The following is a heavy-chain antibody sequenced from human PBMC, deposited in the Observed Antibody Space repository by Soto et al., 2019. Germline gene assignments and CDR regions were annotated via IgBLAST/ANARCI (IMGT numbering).Heavy chain of an antibody. V-gene: IGHV1-8*01. D-gene: IGHD6-19*01. J-gene: IGHJ3*02. Sequence: GASVKVSCKASGYTFTSYYINWVRQATGQGLEWMGWMNPNSGNTGYAQKFQGRVTMTRNTSISTAYMELSSLRSEDTAVYYCARVNIAVAGVDAFDSWGQGTMVTVSS. CDR2: MNPNSGNT. CDR3: ARVNIAVAGVDAFDS. CDR1: GYTFTSYY.